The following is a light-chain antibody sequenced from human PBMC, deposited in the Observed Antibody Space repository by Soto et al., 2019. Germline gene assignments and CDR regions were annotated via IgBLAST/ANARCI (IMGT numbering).Light chain of an antibody. J-gene: IGKJ2*01. CDR1: QSISSW. Sequence: DIQMTQSPSTLSASVGDRITITCRASQSISSWLAWFQQKPGKAPNLLIYDASSLESGVPSRFSGSGSGTEFTLTISSLQPDDSANYYCQQYNIYSSFGQGTKLEIK. CDR2: DAS. V-gene: IGKV1-5*01. CDR3: QQYNIYSS.